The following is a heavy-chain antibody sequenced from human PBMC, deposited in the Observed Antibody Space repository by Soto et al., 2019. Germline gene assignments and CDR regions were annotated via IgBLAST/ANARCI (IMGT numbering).Heavy chain of an antibody. Sequence: QVQLVQSGAEVKKPGSSVKVSCKASGGTFSSYAISWVRQAPGQGLEWMGGIIPIFGTANYAQKIQGRVTITADDSTSTDYMELRSLRSEDTALYYCASRAVAGHHKDRYFDLWGRGTLVTVSS. V-gene: IGHV1-69*01. CDR2: IIPIFGTA. CDR1: GGTFSSYA. J-gene: IGHJ2*01. D-gene: IGHD6-19*01. CDR3: ASRAVAGHHKDRYFDL.